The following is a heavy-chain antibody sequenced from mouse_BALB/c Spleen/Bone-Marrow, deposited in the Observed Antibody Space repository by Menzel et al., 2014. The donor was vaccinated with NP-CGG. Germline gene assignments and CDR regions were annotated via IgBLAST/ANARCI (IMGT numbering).Heavy chain of an antibody. J-gene: IGHJ1*03. CDR2: INPSSGYA. CDR1: GYTFTTYT. D-gene: IGHD1-1*01. CDR3: TRITTVVRYFDV. V-gene: IGHV1-4*01. Sequence: QVQLQQSGAELARPGASVKMSRKASGYTFTTYTIHWVKQRPGQGLEWIGYINPSSGYANYNQNFKDKATLTADKSSSTAYMQLSSLTSEDSAVYYCTRITTVVRYFDVWGTGTTVTVSS.